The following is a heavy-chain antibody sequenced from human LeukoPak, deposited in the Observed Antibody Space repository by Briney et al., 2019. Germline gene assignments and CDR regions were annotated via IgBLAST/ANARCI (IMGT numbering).Heavy chain of an antibody. CDR3: CLASSGYGWFYP. CDR2: INPSGGST. D-gene: IGHD3-22*01. V-gene: IGHV1-46*01. CDR1: GYTFTSYY. Sequence: ASVKVSCKASGYTFTSYYMHWVRQAPGQGLEWMGIINPSGGSTSYAQKFQGRVTMTRDTSTSTVYMELSSLRSEDTAVYYCCLASSGYGWFYPWVQGNLVTVSS. J-gene: IGHJ5*02.